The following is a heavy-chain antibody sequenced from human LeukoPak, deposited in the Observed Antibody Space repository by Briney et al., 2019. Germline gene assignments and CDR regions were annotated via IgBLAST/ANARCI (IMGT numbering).Heavy chain of an antibody. J-gene: IGHJ4*02. CDR1: GFTFSYHW. CDR3: ARGPNSNWSGLDF. Sequence: GGSLRLSCAASGFTFSYHWMHWVRQVPGKGLVWVSRIDGGGSTINYADSVKGRFSISRDNAKNTLYLQVNNLRAEDTAVYYCARGPNSNWSGLDFWGQGTLLTVSS. D-gene: IGHD6-6*01. V-gene: IGHV3-74*01. CDR2: IDGGGSTI.